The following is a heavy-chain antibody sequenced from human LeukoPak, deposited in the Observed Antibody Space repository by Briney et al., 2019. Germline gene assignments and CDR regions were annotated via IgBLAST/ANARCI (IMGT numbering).Heavy chain of an antibody. V-gene: IGHV4-34*01. Sequence: PSETLSLTCAVSGGSFIGYHWNWIRQPPGKGLEWIGEINHRGNPNYNPSLMSRVTISIDTSKNQFSLELRPLTAADTAVYYCARDPTTVVTTPYYFDDWGQGTLVTVSS. CDR3: ARDPTTVVTTPYYFDD. D-gene: IGHD4-23*01. CDR2: INHRGNP. J-gene: IGHJ4*02. CDR1: GGSFIGYH.